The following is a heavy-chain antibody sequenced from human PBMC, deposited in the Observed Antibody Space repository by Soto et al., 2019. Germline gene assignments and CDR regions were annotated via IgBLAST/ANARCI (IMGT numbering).Heavy chain of an antibody. J-gene: IGHJ4*02. Sequence: ASVKVSCKVSGYTLTELSMHWVRQAPGKGLEWTGGFDPEDGETIYAQKFQGRVTMTEDTSTDTAYMELSSLRSEDTAVYYCAASGPQWLAFDYWGQGTWSPSPQ. V-gene: IGHV1-24*01. CDR1: GYTLTELS. CDR2: FDPEDGET. D-gene: IGHD6-19*01. CDR3: AASGPQWLAFDY.